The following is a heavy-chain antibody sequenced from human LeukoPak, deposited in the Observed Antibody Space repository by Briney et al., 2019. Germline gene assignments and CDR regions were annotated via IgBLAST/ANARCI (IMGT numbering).Heavy chain of an antibody. V-gene: IGHV5-51*01. CDR1: GYSFTRYW. CDR3: ARRCMSGYCSSGGPMDDY. J-gene: IGHJ4*02. D-gene: IGHD2-15*01. Sequence: GESLKISCKGSGYSFTRYWIGWVRQMPETALECTRIFYPADSDTTYNPSFQGQVTISVDRSINTAYLQWSSLKASDTAMYYCARRCMSGYCSSGGPMDDYWGQGTLVTVSS. CDR2: FYPADSDT.